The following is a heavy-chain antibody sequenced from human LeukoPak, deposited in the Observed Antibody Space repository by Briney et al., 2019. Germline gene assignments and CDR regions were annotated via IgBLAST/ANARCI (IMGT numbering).Heavy chain of an antibody. D-gene: IGHD6-13*01. CDR3: ARRGRGAAAGIFDY. Sequence: GGSLRLSCAASGFTFSSYSMNWVRQAPGKGLEWVAVIWYDGSNKYYADSVKGRFTISRDNSKNTLYLQMNSLRAEDTAVYYCARRGRGAAAGIFDYWGQGTLVTVSS. CDR2: IWYDGSNK. CDR1: GFTFSSYS. J-gene: IGHJ4*02. V-gene: IGHV3-33*08.